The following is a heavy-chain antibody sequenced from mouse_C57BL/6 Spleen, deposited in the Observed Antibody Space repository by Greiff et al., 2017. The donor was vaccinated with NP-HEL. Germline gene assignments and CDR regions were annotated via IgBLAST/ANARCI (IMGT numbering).Heavy chain of an antibody. J-gene: IGHJ2*01. Sequence: QVQLQQSGPELVKPGASVKNSCKASGYAFSSSWMNWVKQRPGKGLEWIGRIYPGDGDTNYNGKFKGKATLTADKSSSTAYMQLSSLTSEDSAVYFCARGLLLREFDYWGQGTTLTVSS. D-gene: IGHD1-1*01. V-gene: IGHV1-82*01. CDR2: IYPGDGDT. CDR1: GYAFSSSW. CDR3: ARGLLLREFDY.